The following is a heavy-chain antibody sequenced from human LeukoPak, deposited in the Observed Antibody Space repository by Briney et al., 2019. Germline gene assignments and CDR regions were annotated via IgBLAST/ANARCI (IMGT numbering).Heavy chain of an antibody. Sequence: PSETLSLTCTVSGGSISSYYWSWIRQPPGKGLEWIGYIYYSGSTNYNPSLKSRVTISVDTSKNQFSLKLSSATAADTAVYYCARDPGQLGVFDYWGQGTLVTVSS. CDR2: IYYSGST. D-gene: IGHD6-6*01. CDR1: GGSISSYY. V-gene: IGHV4-59*01. CDR3: ARDPGQLGVFDY. J-gene: IGHJ4*02.